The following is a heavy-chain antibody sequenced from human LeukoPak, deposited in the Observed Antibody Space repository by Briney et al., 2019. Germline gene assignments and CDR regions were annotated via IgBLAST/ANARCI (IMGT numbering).Heavy chain of an antibody. J-gene: IGHJ4*03. CDR1: GGSISSYY. CDR2: IYYSGST. V-gene: IGHV4-59*12. Sequence: SETLSLTCTVSGGSISSYYWSWIRQPPGKGLEWIGYIYYSGSTNYNPSVKGRVTISVDTSKNQFSLKVTSLTAADTAVYYCARGPTISETGYFDYWGQGTLVTVSS. D-gene: IGHD1-1*01. CDR3: ARGPTISETGYFDY.